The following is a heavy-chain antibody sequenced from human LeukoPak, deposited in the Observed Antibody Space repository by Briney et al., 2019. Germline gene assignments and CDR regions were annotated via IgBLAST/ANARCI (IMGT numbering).Heavy chain of an antibody. V-gene: IGHV4-59*01. D-gene: IGHD3-9*01. CDR1: GGSISSYY. Sequence: SETLSLTCTVSGGSISSYYWSWIRQPPGKGLEWIGYIYYSGSTNYNPSLKSRVTISVDTSKNQFSLKLSSVTAADTAVFYCARVDILTGYYFFDSWGQGTLVTVSS. CDR3: ARVDILTGYYFFDS. J-gene: IGHJ4*02. CDR2: IYYSGST.